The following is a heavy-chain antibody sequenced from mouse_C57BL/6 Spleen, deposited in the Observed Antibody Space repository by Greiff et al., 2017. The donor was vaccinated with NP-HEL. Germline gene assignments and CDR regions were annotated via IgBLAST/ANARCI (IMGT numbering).Heavy chain of an antibody. J-gene: IGHJ2*01. CDR1: GYTFTDHT. CDR2: IYPRDGST. V-gene: IGHV1-78*01. D-gene: IGHD1-1*01. CDR3: ARGGYGSSYGFDY. Sequence: VQLQQSDAELVKPGASVKISCKVSGYTFTDHTIHWMKQRPEQGLEWIGYIYPRDGSTKYNEKFKGKATLTADKSSSTAYMQRNSLTSEDSAVYFCARGGYGSSYGFDYWGQGTTLTVSS.